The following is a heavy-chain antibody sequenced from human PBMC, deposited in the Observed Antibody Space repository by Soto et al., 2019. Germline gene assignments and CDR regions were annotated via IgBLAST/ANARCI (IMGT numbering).Heavy chain of an antibody. D-gene: IGHD2-15*01. CDR1: GFTFSSYV. V-gene: IGHV3-30-3*01. J-gene: IGHJ6*02. Sequence: QVQLVESGGGVVQPGRSLRLSCAASGFTFSSYVMYWVRQAPGKGLEWVAVISYDGNNKYDADSVKGRFTIARDNSKNTLYLQMSSLGDEDTAVYYCARAGCDGGRCYTLVGLRYGMDVWGQGTTVTASS. CDR3: ARAGCDGGRCYTLVGLRYGMDV. CDR2: ISYDGNNK.